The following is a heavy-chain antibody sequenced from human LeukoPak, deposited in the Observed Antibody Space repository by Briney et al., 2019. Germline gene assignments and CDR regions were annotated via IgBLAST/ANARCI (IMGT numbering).Heavy chain of an antibody. CDR1: GFTFSSYS. Sequence: PGGSLRLSCAASGFTFSSYSMNWVRQAPGKGLEWVSSISSSSSYIYYADSVKGRFTISRDNAKNSLYLQMNSLRAEDTAVYYCARDPSIAVAGTVVSWGQGTLVTVSS. D-gene: IGHD6-19*01. V-gene: IGHV3-21*01. CDR2: ISSSSSYI. CDR3: ARDPSIAVAGTVVS. J-gene: IGHJ5*02.